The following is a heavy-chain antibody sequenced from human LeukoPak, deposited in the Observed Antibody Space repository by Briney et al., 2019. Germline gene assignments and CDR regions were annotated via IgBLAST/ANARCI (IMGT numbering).Heavy chain of an antibody. D-gene: IGHD6-13*01. Sequence: PGRSLRLSCTASGFTFGDYVMSWVRQAPGKGLEWVGLIRSKPYGGTTEYAASVKGRFIISRDDSKTIAYLQMNSLKSEDTAVYYCTTGSATGTGSGYWGQGTLVTVSS. V-gene: IGHV3-49*04. J-gene: IGHJ4*02. CDR3: TTGSATGTGSGY. CDR1: GFTFGDYV. CDR2: IRSKPYGGTT.